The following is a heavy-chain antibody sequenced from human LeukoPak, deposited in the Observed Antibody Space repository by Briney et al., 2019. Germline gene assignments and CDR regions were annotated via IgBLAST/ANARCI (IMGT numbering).Heavy chain of an antibody. CDR3: ARENPSGYYNRPIDY. CDR1: GGSFSGYY. Sequence: SETLSLTCAVYGGSFSGYYWSWTRQPPGKGLEWIGEINHSGSTNYNPSLKSRVTISVDTSKNQFSLKLSSVTAADTAIHYCARENPSGYYNRPIDYWGQGTLVTVSS. J-gene: IGHJ4*02. V-gene: IGHV4-34*01. D-gene: IGHD3-22*01. CDR2: INHSGST.